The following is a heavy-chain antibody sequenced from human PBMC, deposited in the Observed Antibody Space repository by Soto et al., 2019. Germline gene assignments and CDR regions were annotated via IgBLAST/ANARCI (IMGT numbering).Heavy chain of an antibody. V-gene: IGHV4-31*03. D-gene: IGHD3-3*01. CDR2: IYYSGSN. Sequence: SETLCLTCTVSGGSISSGGYYWSWIRQHPGKGLEWIGYIYYSGSNYYNPSLKIRVTISVDTSKNQYSLKLSSVTAADTAVYYCARTALSIGWSGYLYWFDPWGQGTLVTVSS. CDR3: ARTALSIGWSGYLYWFDP. J-gene: IGHJ5*02. CDR1: GGSISSGGYY.